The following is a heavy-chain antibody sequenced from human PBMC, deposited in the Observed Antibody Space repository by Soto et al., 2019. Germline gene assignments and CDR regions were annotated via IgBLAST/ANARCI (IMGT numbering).Heavy chain of an antibody. CDR3: ARGAVTGTSLFDY. D-gene: IGHD6-19*01. CDR1: GFTLTTYS. V-gene: IGHV3-48*02. Sequence: GGSLRLSCAVSGFTLTTYSMNWVRQAPGKGLEWISFINKNGFTIYYADSVKGRFTISRDYAKNSLYLQMDSLRHEDTAVYYCARGAVTGTSLFDYWALGTLVTVPS. J-gene: IGHJ4*02. CDR2: INKNGFTI.